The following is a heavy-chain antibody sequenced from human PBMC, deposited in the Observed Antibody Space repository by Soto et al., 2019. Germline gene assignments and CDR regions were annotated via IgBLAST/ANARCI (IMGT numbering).Heavy chain of an antibody. CDR2: IYPGDSDT. D-gene: IGHD6-19*01. CDR3: ARLRAVAAIGDKFFDY. J-gene: IGHJ4*02. Sequence: GESLKISCKVSGYRFTSNYIGWVRQMPGKGLEWMGIIYPGDSDTTYSPSFQGQVTISADKSISTAYLQWSSLKASDTAMYYCARLRAVAAIGDKFFDYWGQGTLVTVS. V-gene: IGHV5-51*01. CDR1: GYRFTSNY.